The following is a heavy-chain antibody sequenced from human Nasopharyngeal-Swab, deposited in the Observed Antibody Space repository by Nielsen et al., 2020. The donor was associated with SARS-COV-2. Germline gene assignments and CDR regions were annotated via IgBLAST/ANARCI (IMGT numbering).Heavy chain of an antibody. Sequence: SSVNVSCKPSRCTFSSYAISWVRQAPGQGLEWMGRIIPILGIANYAQKFQGRVTITADKSTSTAYMELSSLRSEDTAVYYCAKAYGSGRGAPFDYWGQGTLVTVSS. D-gene: IGHD3-10*01. V-gene: IGHV1-69*04. CDR3: AKAYGSGRGAPFDY. CDR2: IIPILGIA. CDR1: RCTFSSYA. J-gene: IGHJ4*02.